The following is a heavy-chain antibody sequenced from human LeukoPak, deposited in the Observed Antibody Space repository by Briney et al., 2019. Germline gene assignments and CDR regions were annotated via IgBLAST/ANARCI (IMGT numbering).Heavy chain of an antibody. D-gene: IGHD3-3*01. J-gene: IGHJ6*03. Sequence: GGSLRLSCAASGFTFSSYAMSWVRQAPGKGLEWVSAISGSGGGTYYADSVKGRFTISRDNSKNTLFVQMNSLRAEDTAVYYCAKVAPYDFWSGYHYYYLDVWGKGTTVTVSS. V-gene: IGHV3-23*01. CDR1: GFTFSSYA. CDR3: AKVAPYDFWSGYHYYYLDV. CDR2: ISGSGGGT.